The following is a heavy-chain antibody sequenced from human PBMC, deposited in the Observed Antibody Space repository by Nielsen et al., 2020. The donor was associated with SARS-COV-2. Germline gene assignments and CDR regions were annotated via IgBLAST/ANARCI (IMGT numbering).Heavy chain of an antibody. CDR3: ARHSNYYGSGTMSGWFDP. Sequence: KVSCKASGDGLSSYWISWVRQMPGKGPEWMGWIDPSDSYINYSPSFQGHVTISADKSISTADLQWSSLKASDTAMYYCARHSNYYGSGTMSGWFDPWGQGTLVTVSS. V-gene: IGHV5-10-1*01. CDR2: IDPSDSYI. D-gene: IGHD3-10*01. J-gene: IGHJ5*02. CDR1: GDGLSSYW.